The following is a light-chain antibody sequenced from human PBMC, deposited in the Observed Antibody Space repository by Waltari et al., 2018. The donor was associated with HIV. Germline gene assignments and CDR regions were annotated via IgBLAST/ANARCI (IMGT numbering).Light chain of an antibody. Sequence: DVVMTQTPLSLSVIPGQPASISCKSSQSLLHSDGKTYLYWYLQKSGQPPQLLIYEVSNRFSWVPARFSGSGSGADFTLKISRVELEDVGVYYCMQTIQPPYTFGQGTNLEIK. V-gene: IGKV2D-29*01. CDR3: MQTIQPPYT. CDR1: QSLLHSDGKTY. J-gene: IGKJ2*01. CDR2: EVS.